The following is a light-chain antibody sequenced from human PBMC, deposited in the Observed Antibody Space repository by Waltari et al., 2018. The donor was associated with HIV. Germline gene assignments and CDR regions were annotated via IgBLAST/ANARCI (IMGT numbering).Light chain of an antibody. V-gene: IGLV2-14*03. J-gene: IGLJ1*01. Sequence: QSALTQPASVSGSPGQSITISCTVTRSDVGGYKYVSWYQRYPGKAPKLMIYDVSNRPSGVSNRFSGSKSGNTASLTISGLQAEDEADYYCGSYTSSNTYVFGTGTKVTVL. CDR3: GSYTSSNTYV. CDR2: DVS. CDR1: RSDVGGYKY.